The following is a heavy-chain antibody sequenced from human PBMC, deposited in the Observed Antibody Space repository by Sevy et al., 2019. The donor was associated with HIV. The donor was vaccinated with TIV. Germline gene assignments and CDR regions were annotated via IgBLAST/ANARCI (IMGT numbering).Heavy chain of an antibody. J-gene: IGHJ5*02. V-gene: IGHV3-11*01. Sequence: GGSLRLSCAASGLTFSDDYMSWIRQAPGKGLEWVSHISSSGSSIYYADSVKGRFTISRDNAKNSLYLQMNSLRAEDTAVYYCAKSGRSGGTCAYSWGQGTLVTVSS. CDR1: GLTFSDDY. CDR2: ISSSGSSI. D-gene: IGHD2-15*01. CDR3: AKSGRSGGTCAYS.